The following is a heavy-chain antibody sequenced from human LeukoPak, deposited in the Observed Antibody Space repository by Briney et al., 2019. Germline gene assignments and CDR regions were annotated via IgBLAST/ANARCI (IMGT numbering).Heavy chain of an antibody. CDR3: ARLSPQQLVGAFDI. Sequence: SETLFLTSTVSGGSISSITYYWGWIRQPPGKGLEWIGSIYYSGSTYYNPSLKSRVTISVDTSKNEFFLKLSSVTAADTAVYYCARLSPQQLVGAFDIWGQGTMVTVSS. CDR2: IYYSGST. D-gene: IGHD6-6*01. CDR1: GGSISSITYY. V-gene: IGHV4-39*01. J-gene: IGHJ3*02.